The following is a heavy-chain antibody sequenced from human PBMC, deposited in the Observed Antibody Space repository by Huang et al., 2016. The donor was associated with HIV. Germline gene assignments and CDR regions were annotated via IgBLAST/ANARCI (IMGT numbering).Heavy chain of an antibody. Sequence: QVRLRESGPGLVKPSQTLSLTCTVSGGSRSSGNYYWTWIRQPAGKGLEWIGHIYPSEITNYSPSLKSRVSISLDTSKNQFSLRLRSVTAADTAVYYCARSYAGTIWDSGRDYFDYWGQGILVTVSS. D-gene: IGHD1-26*01. CDR3: ARSYAGTIWDSGRDYFDY. V-gene: IGHV4-61*09. CDR1: GGSRSSGNYY. J-gene: IGHJ4*02. CDR2: IYPSEIT.